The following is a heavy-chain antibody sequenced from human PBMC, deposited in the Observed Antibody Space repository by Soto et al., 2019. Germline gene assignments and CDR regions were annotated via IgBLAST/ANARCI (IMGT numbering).Heavy chain of an antibody. Sequence: QVQLQESGPGLVKPSGTLSLTCAVSGGSISSSNWWSWVRQPPGKGLEWIGEIYHSGSTNYNPSLKSRVTISVDKSKNQFSLKLSSVTAADTAVYYCARFPALYDYVWGTYRLHAFDIWGQGTMVTVSS. D-gene: IGHD3-16*02. J-gene: IGHJ3*02. CDR1: GGSISSSNW. CDR2: IYHSGST. V-gene: IGHV4-4*02. CDR3: ARFPALYDYVWGTYRLHAFDI.